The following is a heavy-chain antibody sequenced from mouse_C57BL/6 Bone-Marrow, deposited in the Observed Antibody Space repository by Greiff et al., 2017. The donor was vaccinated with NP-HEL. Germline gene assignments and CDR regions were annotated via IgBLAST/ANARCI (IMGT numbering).Heavy chain of an antibody. CDR2: IDPETGGT. D-gene: IGHD1-1*01. CDR3: TRGPTVVDY. J-gene: IGHJ2*01. CDR1: GYTFTDYE. Sequence: VQLQQSGAELVRPGASVTLSCKASGYTFTDYEMHWVKQTPVHGLEWIGAIDPETGGTAYNQKFKGKAILTADKSSSTAYMELRSLTSEDSAVYYCTRGPTVVDYWGQGTTLTVSS. V-gene: IGHV1-15*01.